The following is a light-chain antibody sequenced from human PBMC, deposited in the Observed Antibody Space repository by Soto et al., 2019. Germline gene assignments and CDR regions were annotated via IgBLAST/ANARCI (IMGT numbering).Light chain of an antibody. CDR1: SSNIGSNT. J-gene: IGLJ2*01. CDR2: SNH. CDR3: AAWDDSLNGVV. V-gene: IGLV1-44*01. Sequence: QSVLTQPPSASGTPGQRVTISCSGSSSNIGSNTVNWYQQLPGTAPKLLIYSNHQRPSGVPDRFSGSQSGTSASLAISGLQSEDGADYYCAAWDDSLNGVVFGGGTKLTVL.